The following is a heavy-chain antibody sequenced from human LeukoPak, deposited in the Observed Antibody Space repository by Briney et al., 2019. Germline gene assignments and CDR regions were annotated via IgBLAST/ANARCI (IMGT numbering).Heavy chain of an antibody. D-gene: IGHD6-19*01. J-gene: IGHJ4*02. CDR1: GFTFSSYA. CDR2: ISGSGGST. CDR3: AKPHGWSPYYFDY. Sequence: GGSLRLSCAASGFTFSSYAMSWVRQAPGKGLEWVSAISGSGGSTYYADSVKGRFTFSRDNSKNTLYLQMNSLRAEDTAVYYCAKPHGWSPYYFDYWGQGTLVTVSS. V-gene: IGHV3-23*01.